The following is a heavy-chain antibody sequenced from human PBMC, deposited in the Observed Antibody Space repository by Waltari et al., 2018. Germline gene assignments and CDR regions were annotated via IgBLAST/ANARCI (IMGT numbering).Heavy chain of an antibody. CDR3: ARHRVTTAYYFDY. J-gene: IGHJ4*02. V-gene: IGHV3-7*01. Sequence: EVQLVESGGGLVQPGGSLRLSCAASGFTFSSYWMSWVRQAPGKGLEWVANIKQDGSEKYYVDSVKGRFTISRDNAKNSLYLQMNSLRAEDTAVYYCARHRVTTAYYFDYWGQGTLVTVSS. CDR1: GFTFSSYW. CDR2: IKQDGSEK. D-gene: IGHD4-4*01.